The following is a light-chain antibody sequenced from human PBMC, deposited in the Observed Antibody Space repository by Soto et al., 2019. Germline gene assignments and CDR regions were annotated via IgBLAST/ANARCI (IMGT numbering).Light chain of an antibody. Sequence: QMPQSPSTLSASVGDRVTITCPASRSVDLFFAWYQQKPGKAPKLLIYDASSLQSGVPSRFSGSGSGTEFTLTISSLQPDDFGTYYCQEYNSYTGTFGPGTKVDIK. CDR2: DAS. J-gene: IGKJ1*01. V-gene: IGKV1-5*01. CDR3: QEYNSYTGT. CDR1: RSVDLF.